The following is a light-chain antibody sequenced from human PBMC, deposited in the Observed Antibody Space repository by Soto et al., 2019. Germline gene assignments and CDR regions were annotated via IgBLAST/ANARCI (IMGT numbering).Light chain of an antibody. CDR1: QSVSSN. CDR3: QQYDNWHRT. CDR2: GTS. J-gene: IGKJ1*01. Sequence: EIVMTQSPSTLSVAPGGRAILSCSASQSVSSNLDWYQQNPGQAPRLLLYGTSTRATGFPARFSGSGSGTEFTLTITSLQSEDFAVYYCQQYDNWHRTFGQGTKV. V-gene: IGKV3-15*01.